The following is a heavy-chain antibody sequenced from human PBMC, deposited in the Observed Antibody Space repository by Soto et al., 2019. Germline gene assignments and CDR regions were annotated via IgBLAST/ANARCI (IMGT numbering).Heavy chain of an antibody. CDR3: ARHSGGYYYAFDY. J-gene: IGHJ4*02. Sequence: GGSLRLSCAASGFTFSNYAMSWVRQAPGKGLEWVSTFSGRDNSTYYADSVKGRFTISRDNSKNTLYLQMSSLRAEDTAVYFCARHSGGYYYAFDYWGQGTLVTVSS. CDR2: FSGRDNST. CDR1: GFTFSNYA. V-gene: IGHV3-23*01. D-gene: IGHD3-22*01.